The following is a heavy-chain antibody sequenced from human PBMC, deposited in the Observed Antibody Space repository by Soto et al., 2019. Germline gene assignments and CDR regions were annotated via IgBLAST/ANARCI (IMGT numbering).Heavy chain of an antibody. V-gene: IGHV4-59*01. CDR2: IYYSGST. Sequence: SETLSLTCTVSGASMSTYFYSWIRQPPGKGLEWIGNIYYSGSTNYNPSLKSRVTISVDMSKNQFSLKLSSVTAADTAVYYCARGWYASNWDYYYGMDVWGQGTTVTVSS. CDR3: ARGWYASNWDYYYGMDV. CDR1: GASMSTYF. J-gene: IGHJ6*02. D-gene: IGHD6-13*01.